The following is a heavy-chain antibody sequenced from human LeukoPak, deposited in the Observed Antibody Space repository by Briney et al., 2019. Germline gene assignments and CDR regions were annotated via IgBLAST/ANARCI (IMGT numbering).Heavy chain of an antibody. CDR1: GGSISSYY. V-gene: IGHV4-59*01. D-gene: IGHD3-3*01. CDR3: ARGLYYDFWSGYWMDV. Sequence: SETLSLTCTASGGSISSYYWSWIRQPPGKGLEWIGYIYYSGSTNYNPSLKSRVTISVDTSKNQFSLKLSSVTAADTAVYYCARGLYYDFWSGYWMDVWGQGTTVTVSS. J-gene: IGHJ6*02. CDR2: IYYSGST.